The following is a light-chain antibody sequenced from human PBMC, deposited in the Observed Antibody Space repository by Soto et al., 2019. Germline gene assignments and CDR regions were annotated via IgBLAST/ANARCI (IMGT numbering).Light chain of an antibody. CDR2: GAS. V-gene: IGKV3-20*01. CDR3: QQYGSSREGQT. Sequence: EIVLTQSPGTLSLSPGERATLSCRASQSVSSSYLAWYQQKPGQAPRLLIYGASSRATGIPDRFSGSGSGTDFTLTISRLEPEDFAVYYCQQYGSSREGQTF. J-gene: IGKJ1*01. CDR1: QSVSSSY.